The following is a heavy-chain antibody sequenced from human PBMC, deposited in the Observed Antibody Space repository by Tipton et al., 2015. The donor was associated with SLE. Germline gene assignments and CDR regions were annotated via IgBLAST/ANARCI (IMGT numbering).Heavy chain of an antibody. CDR1: GYSISSGYY. D-gene: IGHD7-27*01. Sequence: TLSLTCAVSGYSISSGYYWGWIRQPPGKGLEWIGSIYHSGSTYYNPPLKSRVTISVDTSKNQFSLKLSSVTAADTAVYYCASTNWGFDYWGQGTLVTVSS. CDR3: ASTNWGFDY. J-gene: IGHJ4*02. CDR2: IYHSGST. V-gene: IGHV4-38-2*01.